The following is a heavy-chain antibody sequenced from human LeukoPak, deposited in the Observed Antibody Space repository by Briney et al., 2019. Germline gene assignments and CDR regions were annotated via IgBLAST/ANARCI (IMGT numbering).Heavy chain of an antibody. Sequence: PGGSLRLSCAASGFTFSTYWMHWVRQSPGKGLVWVSRINMDGTTISYAGSVEGRFTISRDNAKNSLHLQMNSLRDEDTAVYYCARDFSNIVVVPAAQRGLNWFDPWGQGTLVTVSS. CDR1: GFTFSTYW. CDR3: ARDFSNIVVVPAAQRGLNWFDP. CDR2: INMDGTTI. D-gene: IGHD2-2*01. V-gene: IGHV3-74*01. J-gene: IGHJ5*02.